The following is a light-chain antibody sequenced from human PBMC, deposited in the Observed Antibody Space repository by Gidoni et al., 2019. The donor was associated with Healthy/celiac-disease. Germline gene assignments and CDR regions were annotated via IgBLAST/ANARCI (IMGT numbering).Light chain of an antibody. J-gene: IGKJ1*01. CDR2: GAS. CDR1: PSVSSN. CDR3: QKYNNWPET. V-gene: IGKV3-15*01. Sequence: IVMTQSPPTLSVSPGERATLSCRASPSVSSNLAWYQQKPGQAPRLLIDGASTRATGIPARFSGSGSGKEFTLTISSQQSEDVAVYYCQKYNNWPETFGQGTKVEIK.